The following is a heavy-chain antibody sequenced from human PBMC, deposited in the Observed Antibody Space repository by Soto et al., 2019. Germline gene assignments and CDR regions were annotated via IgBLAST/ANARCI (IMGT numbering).Heavy chain of an antibody. CDR1: GFTFSSYA. Sequence: GGSLRLSCAASGFTFSSYAMSWVRQSPGKGLEWVSAISGSGGSTYYADSVKGRFTISRDNSKNTLYLQMNSLRAEDTAVYYCASLMYCSSTSCYLHRGPFDYWGQGTLVTVSS. V-gene: IGHV3-23*01. J-gene: IGHJ4*02. CDR3: ASLMYCSSTSCYLHRGPFDY. D-gene: IGHD2-2*01. CDR2: ISGSGGST.